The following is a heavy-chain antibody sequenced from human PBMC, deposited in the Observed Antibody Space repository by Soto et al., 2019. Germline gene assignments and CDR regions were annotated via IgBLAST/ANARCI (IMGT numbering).Heavy chain of an antibody. CDR3: AHRVLRTVFGLVTTTAIYFDF. Sequence: QITLNESGPTVVRPTETLTLTCRFSGFSLTTSGVGVGWIRQSPGKAPEWLALIYWDGDQRYSASLKSRLTITKDTSKNQVVLTVADLDPTDTATYYCAHRVLRTVFGLVTTTAIYFDFWGQGTPVAVSS. CDR1: GFSLTTSGVG. CDR2: IYWDGDQ. V-gene: IGHV2-5*02. D-gene: IGHD3-3*01. J-gene: IGHJ4*02.